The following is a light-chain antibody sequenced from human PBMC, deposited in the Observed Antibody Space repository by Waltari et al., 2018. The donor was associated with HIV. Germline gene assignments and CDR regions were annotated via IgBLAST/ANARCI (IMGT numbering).Light chain of an antibody. Sequence: ALTQPASVSGSPGQSITISDTGTSSHVGGYNYVSWYQHHPGKAPKLMTYDVSNPHSGVSNRFSGYKAGTTSSLTISVLQAEDEADYYFSSYTSSSTPYVFGTGTKVTVL. CDR3: SSYTSSSTPYV. CDR2: DVS. V-gene: IGLV2-14*03. J-gene: IGLJ1*01. CDR1: SSHVGGYNY.